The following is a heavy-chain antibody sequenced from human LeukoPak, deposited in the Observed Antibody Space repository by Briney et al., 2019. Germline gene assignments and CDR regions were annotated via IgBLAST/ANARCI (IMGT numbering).Heavy chain of an antibody. Sequence: PGGSLRLSCVPSGFIFTNYAMHWVRQAPGKGLEWVAFIRYDGSNKYYADSVKGRFTISRDNSKNTLYLQMNGLRAEDTAVYYCAKSQGGSSDWSDYYMDVWGKGTTVTVSS. J-gene: IGHJ6*03. D-gene: IGHD6-13*01. CDR3: AKSQGGSSDWSDYYMDV. V-gene: IGHV3-30*02. CDR1: GFIFTNYA. CDR2: IRYDGSNK.